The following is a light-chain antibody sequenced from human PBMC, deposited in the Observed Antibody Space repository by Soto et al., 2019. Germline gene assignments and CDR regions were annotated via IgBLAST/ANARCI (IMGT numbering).Light chain of an antibody. J-gene: IGLJ1*01. CDR1: SSDIGSYHL. Sequence: QSALTQPASLSGSPGQSITISCTGTSSDIGSYHLVSWYQHQSGKAPKLIIYKVSQWPSGVSDRFSASKSGNTASLTISGLQAEDEADDYCCSYAGSNWGDVFGTGTKLTVL. CDR2: KVS. CDR3: CSYAGSNWGDV. V-gene: IGLV2-23*02.